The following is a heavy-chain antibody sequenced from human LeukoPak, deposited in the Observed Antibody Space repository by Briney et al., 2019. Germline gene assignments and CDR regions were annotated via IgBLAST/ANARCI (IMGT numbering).Heavy chain of an antibody. CDR2: INQDGSEK. D-gene: IGHD3-22*01. CDR1: GFTFSKYA. Sequence: GGSLRLSCAASGFTFSKYAMSWVRQAPGKGLEWVANINQDGSEKYYVDSVKGRFTISRDNAKYSLYLQMNSLRAEDTAVYYCAREYYYDSSGSDYWGQGTLVTVSS. V-gene: IGHV3-7*04. CDR3: AREYYYDSSGSDY. J-gene: IGHJ4*02.